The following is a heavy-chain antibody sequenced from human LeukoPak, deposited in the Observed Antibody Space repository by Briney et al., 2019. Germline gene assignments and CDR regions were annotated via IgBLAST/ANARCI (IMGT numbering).Heavy chain of an antibody. D-gene: IGHD3-10*01. CDR1: GGSIRSSSYY. CDR2: IYYSGST. CDR3: ARLLMFYGSGSYYFGNWFDP. Sequence: PSETLSLTCTVSGGSIRSSSYYWGWIRQPPGKGLEWIGSIYYSGSTYYNPSLKSRVTISVDTSKNQFSLKLSSVTAADTAVYYCARLLMFYGSGSYYFGNWFDPWGQGTLVTVSS. V-gene: IGHV4-39*01. J-gene: IGHJ5*02.